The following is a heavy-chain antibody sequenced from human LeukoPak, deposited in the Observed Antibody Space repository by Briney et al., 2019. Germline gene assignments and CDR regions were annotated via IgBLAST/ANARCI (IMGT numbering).Heavy chain of an antibody. V-gene: IGHV3-48*04. CDR2: ISSSGSTI. Sequence: GRSLRLSCAASGFTFSSYAMHWVRQAPGKGLEWVSYISSSGSTIYYADSVKGRFTISRDNAKSSLYLQMNSLRAEDTAVYYCARDYYYDSSGSFLGHWGQGTLVTVSS. J-gene: IGHJ4*02. CDR3: ARDYYYDSSGSFLGH. D-gene: IGHD3-22*01. CDR1: GFTFSSYA.